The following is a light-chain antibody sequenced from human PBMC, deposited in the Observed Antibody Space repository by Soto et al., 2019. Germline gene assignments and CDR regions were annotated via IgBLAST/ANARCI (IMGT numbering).Light chain of an antibody. V-gene: IGLV1-44*01. J-gene: IGLJ2*01. CDR1: SSNIGSNT. Sequence: QSVLTQPPSASGTPGQRVTNSCSGSSSNIGSNTVNWYQQLPGTAPKLLIYSNNQRPSGVPVRFSRSESGTSASLDISGLQSGDVADYYCAAWDDSLNGLVFGGGTKLTVL. CDR3: AAWDDSLNGLV. CDR2: SNN.